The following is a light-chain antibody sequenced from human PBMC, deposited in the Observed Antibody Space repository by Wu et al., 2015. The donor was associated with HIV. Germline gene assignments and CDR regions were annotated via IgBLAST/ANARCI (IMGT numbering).Light chain of an antibody. CDR2: KAS. Sequence: DIQMTQSPSSLSAFVGDRVTITCRASQSISSWLAWYQQKPGKAPKLLIYKASNLESGVPSRFSGSRSGTEFTLTISSLQPDDFATYYCQQYNDLKYSFGQGTKVEIK. V-gene: IGKV1-5*03. CDR3: QQYNDLKYS. J-gene: IGKJ2*03. CDR1: QSISSW.